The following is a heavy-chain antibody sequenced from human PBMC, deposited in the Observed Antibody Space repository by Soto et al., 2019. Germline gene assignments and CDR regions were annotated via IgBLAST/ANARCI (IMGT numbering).Heavy chain of an antibody. Sequence: QVQLVQSGAELKNPGASVKVSCKASGYIFTNFPIHWVRQAPGQRLEWMGWINAANGDTGYSQKFQGRVTFTRDTSASIVYMEMSSLISEDTAVYYCARKDYSGSGCYYFDYWGQGTLVTVSS. V-gene: IGHV1-3*01. D-gene: IGHD3-10*01. CDR2: INAANGDT. CDR3: ARKDYSGSGCYYFDY. CDR1: GYIFTNFP. J-gene: IGHJ4*02.